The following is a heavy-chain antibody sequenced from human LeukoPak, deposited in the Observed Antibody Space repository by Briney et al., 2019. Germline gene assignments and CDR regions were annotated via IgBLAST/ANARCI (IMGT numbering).Heavy chain of an antibody. J-gene: IGHJ6*03. CDR2: IYHSGST. Sequence: PSETLSLTCTVSGYSISSGYYWGWIRQPPGKGLEWIGSIYHSGSTYYNPSLKSRVTISVDTSKNQFSLKLSSVTAADTAVYYCARSVEGYCSGGSCYSYYYYMDVWGKGTMVTISS. V-gene: IGHV4-38-2*02. CDR1: GYSISSGYY. D-gene: IGHD2-15*01. CDR3: ARSVEGYCSGGSCYSYYYYMDV.